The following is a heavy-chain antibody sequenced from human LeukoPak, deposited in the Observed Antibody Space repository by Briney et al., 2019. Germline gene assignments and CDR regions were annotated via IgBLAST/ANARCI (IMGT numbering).Heavy chain of an antibody. Sequence: ASVKVTCKASKDTFTIYNVNWVRQATGLGLEWMGWMNPNSGNTGYAQKFQGRVTMTMNSSISTAYMELTSLKSEDTAVYYCARSTMGARRTYDYWGQGTLVSVSS. CDR3: ARSTMGARRTYDY. CDR1: KDTFTIYN. V-gene: IGHV1-8*01. D-gene: IGHD1-26*01. J-gene: IGHJ4*02. CDR2: MNPNSGNT.